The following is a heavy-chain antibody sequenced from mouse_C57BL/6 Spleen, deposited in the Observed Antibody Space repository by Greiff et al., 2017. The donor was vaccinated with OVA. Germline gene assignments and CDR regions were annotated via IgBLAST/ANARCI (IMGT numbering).Heavy chain of an antibody. CDR3: ARDGPITYFDV. J-gene: IGHJ1*03. V-gene: IGHV5-4*01. CDR1: GFTFSSYA. CDR2: ISDGGSYT. D-gene: IGHD1-2*01. Sequence: EVMLVESGGGLVKPGGSLTLSCAASGFTFSSYAMSWVRQTPEKRLEWVATISDGGSYTYYPDNVKGRFTISRDNAKNNLYLQMSHLKSEDTAMYYCARDGPITYFDVWGTGTTVTVSS.